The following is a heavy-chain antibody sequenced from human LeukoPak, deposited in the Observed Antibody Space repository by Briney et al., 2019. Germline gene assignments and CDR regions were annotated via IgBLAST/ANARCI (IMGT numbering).Heavy chain of an antibody. CDR2: IYYSGST. CDR1: GGSISSSTNY. D-gene: IGHD4-11*01. V-gene: IGHV4-39*01. J-gene: IGHJ4*02. CDR3: ARHTTALFDC. Sequence: PSETLSLTCTVSGGSISSSTNYWGWIRQPPGKGLEWIGTIYYSGSTFYNPSLKSRVTISLDTSKNQFSLKLNSVTAADTAVYYCARHTTALFDCWGQGTLVTVSS.